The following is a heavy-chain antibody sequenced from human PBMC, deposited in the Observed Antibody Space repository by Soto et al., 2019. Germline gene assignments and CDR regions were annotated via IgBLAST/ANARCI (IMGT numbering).Heavy chain of an antibody. CDR1: AYTFTNYD. Sequence: ASLKVSCKASAYTFTNYDFNWVRQAPGQGLEWMGWMNPHSGNTGYAQKFQGRLTMTRNSSISTAYMELSSLTSEDTAVYYCAGTQSRSTRNGMDVWGHGSTVTVSS. CDR2: MNPHSGNT. J-gene: IGHJ6*02. CDR3: AGTQSRSTRNGMDV. V-gene: IGHV1-8*01. D-gene: IGHD2-15*01.